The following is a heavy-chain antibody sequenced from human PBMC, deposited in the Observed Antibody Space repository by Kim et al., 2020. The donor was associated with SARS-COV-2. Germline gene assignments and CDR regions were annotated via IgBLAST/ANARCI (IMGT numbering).Heavy chain of an antibody. J-gene: IGHJ6*02. D-gene: IGHD5-18*01. CDR3: EKKGDWTAMVKHGMDV. CDR1: GFTFSSYG. CDR2: ISYDGSNK. V-gene: IGHV3-30*18. Sequence: GGSLRLSCAASGFTFSSYGMHWVRQAPGKGMEWVAVISYDGSNKYYADSVKGRFTITRDNSKNTLYLQMNSLRAESTAVYYCEKKGDWTAMVKHGMDVWGQGTTVTVSS.